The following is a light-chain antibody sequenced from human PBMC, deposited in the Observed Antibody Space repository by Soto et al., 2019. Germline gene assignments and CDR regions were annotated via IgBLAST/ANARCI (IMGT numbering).Light chain of an antibody. Sequence: QSALTQPASVSGSPGQSITISCTGTNSDVGGYNYVSWYQQHPGKAPKLMIYEVSNRPSGVSNRVSGSKSGNTASLTISGLQAEDEADYYCSSYTSSTSYVFGTGTKLTVL. CDR1: NSDVGGYNY. CDR3: SSYTSSTSYV. V-gene: IGLV2-14*01. J-gene: IGLJ1*01. CDR2: EVS.